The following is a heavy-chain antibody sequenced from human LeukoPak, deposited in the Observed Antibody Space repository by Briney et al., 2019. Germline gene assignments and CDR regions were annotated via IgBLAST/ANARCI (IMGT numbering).Heavy chain of an antibody. CDR1: GFTFSSYS. CDR2: ISGSGGST. D-gene: IGHD3-10*01. V-gene: IGHV3-23*01. Sequence: PGGSLRLSCAASGFTFSSYSMSWVRQAPGKGLEWVSAISGSGGSTYYADSVKGRFTISRDNSKNTLYLQMNSLRAEDTAVYYCAKANTMVRGVIIYPVGLWGQGTLVTVSS. J-gene: IGHJ5*02. CDR3: AKANTMVRGVIIYPVGL.